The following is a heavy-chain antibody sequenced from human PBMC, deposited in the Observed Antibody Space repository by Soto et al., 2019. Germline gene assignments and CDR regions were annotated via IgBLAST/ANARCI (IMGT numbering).Heavy chain of an antibody. V-gene: IGHV3-23*01. CDR1: GFTFSSYA. CDR2: ISGSGGST. CDR3: AKVGSYSSSSYFDY. J-gene: IGHJ4*02. Sequence: GGSLRLSCAASGFTFSSYAMSWVRQAPGKGLEWVSAISGSGGSTYYADSVKGRFTISRDNSKNTLYLQMNSLRADDTAVYYCAKVGSYSSSSYFDYWGQGTLVTVSS. D-gene: IGHD6-6*01.